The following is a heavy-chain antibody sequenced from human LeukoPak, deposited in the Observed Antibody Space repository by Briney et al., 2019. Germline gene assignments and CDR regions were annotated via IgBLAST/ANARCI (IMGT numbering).Heavy chain of an antibody. CDR2: VNPDSGAT. CDR3: ARENWYSDY. D-gene: IGHD1-1*01. Sequence: ASVKVSCKASGHTFTHYRLHWVRQAHGQGLEWMGWVNPDSGATNYQQNFQGRVTMTRDTSISTVYMELSRLRSDDTAVYYCARENWYSDYWGQGTLVTVSS. CDR1: GHTFTHYR. V-gene: IGHV1-2*02. J-gene: IGHJ4*02.